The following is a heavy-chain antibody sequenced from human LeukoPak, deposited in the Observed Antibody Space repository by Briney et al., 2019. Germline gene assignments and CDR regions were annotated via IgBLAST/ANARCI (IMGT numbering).Heavy chain of an antibody. J-gene: IGHJ4*02. CDR1: GCTFTSYD. CDR2: MNPNSGNT. V-gene: IGHV1-8*01. Sequence: ASVKVSCKASGCTFTSYDINWVRQATGQGLEWMGWMNPNSGNTGYAQKFQGRVTMTRNTSISTAYMELSSLRSEDTAVYYCARGEYSRAPHDYWGQGTLVTVSS. CDR3: ARGEYSRAPHDY. D-gene: IGHD6-6*01.